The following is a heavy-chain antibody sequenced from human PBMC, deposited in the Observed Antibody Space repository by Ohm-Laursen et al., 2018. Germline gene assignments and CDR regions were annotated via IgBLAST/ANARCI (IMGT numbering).Heavy chain of an antibody. Sequence: ASVKVSCKASGYTFTSYDLNWVRQATGQGLEWMGGMNPNSGDTGFAQKFQGRVTMTRNTSISTAYMELTTLKSEDTAVYYCARGVDCSGANCYSVDYWGQGTLVIVSS. D-gene: IGHD2-15*01. V-gene: IGHV1-8*01. J-gene: IGHJ4*02. CDR3: ARGVDCSGANCYSVDY. CDR2: MNPNSGDT. CDR1: GYTFTSYD.